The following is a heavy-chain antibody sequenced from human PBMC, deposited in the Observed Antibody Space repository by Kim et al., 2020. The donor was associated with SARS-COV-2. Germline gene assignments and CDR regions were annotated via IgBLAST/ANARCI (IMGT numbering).Heavy chain of an antibody. V-gene: IGHV1-69*04. CDR3: AREYVGYFDY. CDR2: A. Sequence: ANYAQKFQGRVTITADKSTSTAYMELSSLRSEDTAVYYCAREYVGYFDYWGQGTLVTVSS. J-gene: IGHJ4*02. D-gene: IGHD1-26*01.